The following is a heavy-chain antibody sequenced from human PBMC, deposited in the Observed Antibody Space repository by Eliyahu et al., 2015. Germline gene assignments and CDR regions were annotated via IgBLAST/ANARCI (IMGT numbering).Heavy chain of an antibody. V-gene: IGHV3-23*01. CDR3: AKAIFEWGKNWFDP. D-gene: IGHD3-16*01. CDR1: GFXFSXYA. Sequence: EVQLLESXXGLVQPGGSLRLSCAASGFXFSXYAMXWVRQAPGKGLXWVXAISGSGGSTYYADSVKGRFTISRDNSKNTLYLQMNSLRAEDTAVYYCAKAIFEWGKNWFDPWGQGTLVTVSS. CDR2: ISGSGGST. J-gene: IGHJ5*02.